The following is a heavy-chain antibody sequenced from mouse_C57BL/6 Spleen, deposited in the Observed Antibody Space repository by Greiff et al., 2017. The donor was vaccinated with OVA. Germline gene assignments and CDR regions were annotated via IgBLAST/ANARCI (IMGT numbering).Heavy chain of an antibody. CDR3: FYGNYPDYYAMDY. J-gene: IGHJ4*01. D-gene: IGHD2-1*01. Sequence: EVQLVESGAELVRPGASVKLSCTASGFNIKDYYMHWVKQRPEQGLEWIGRIDPEDGDTEYAPKFQGKATMTADTSSNTAYLQLSSLTSEDTAVYYCFYGNYPDYYAMDYWGQGTSVTVSS. CDR2: IDPEDGDT. V-gene: IGHV14-1*01. CDR1: GFNIKDYY.